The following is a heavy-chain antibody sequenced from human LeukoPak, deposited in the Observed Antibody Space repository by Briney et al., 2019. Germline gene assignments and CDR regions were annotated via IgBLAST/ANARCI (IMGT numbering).Heavy chain of an antibody. CDR1: GFIFSRYA. V-gene: IGHV3-48*03. CDR2: ISSSGSTI. D-gene: IGHD6-13*01. J-gene: IGHJ4*02. CDR3: ARGIAAAGSDY. Sequence: GGSLRLSCAASGFIFSRYAIHWVRQAPGKGLEWVSYISSSGSTIYYADSVKGRFTISRDNAKNSLYLQMNSLRAEDTAVYYCARGIAAAGSDYWGQGTLVTVSS.